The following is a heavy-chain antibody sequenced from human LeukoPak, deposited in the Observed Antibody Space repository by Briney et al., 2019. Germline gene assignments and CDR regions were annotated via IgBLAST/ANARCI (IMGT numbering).Heavy chain of an antibody. CDR2: ILYDGGSQ. J-gene: IGHJ4*02. CDR3: AKDHPGIRTDY. Sequence: PGGSLRLSCAASGFTFSSYNMHRVRQAPGKGLEWVAVILYDGGSQYYADSVKGRFTISRDSSENTLYLQMNSLRAEDTAVYYCAKDHPGIRTDYWGQGTLVTVSS. V-gene: IGHV3-30-3*01. CDR1: GFTFSSYN. D-gene: IGHD1-14*01.